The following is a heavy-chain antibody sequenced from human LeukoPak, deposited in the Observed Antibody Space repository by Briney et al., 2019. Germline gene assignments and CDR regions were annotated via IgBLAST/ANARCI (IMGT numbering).Heavy chain of an antibody. Sequence: GGSLRLSCAASGFTYSGSAMHWVRQASGKGLEWVGRIRSKANSYATAYAASVKGRFTISRDDSKNTAYLQMNSLRAEDTAVYYCARAAPMITFGCDYWGQGTLVTVSS. CDR3: ARAAPMITFGCDY. J-gene: IGHJ4*02. D-gene: IGHD3-16*01. CDR2: IRSKANSYAT. CDR1: GFTYSGSA. V-gene: IGHV3-73*01.